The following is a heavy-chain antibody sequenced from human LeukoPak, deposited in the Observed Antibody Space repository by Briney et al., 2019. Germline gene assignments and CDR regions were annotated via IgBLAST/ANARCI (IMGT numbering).Heavy chain of an antibody. V-gene: IGHV3-74*01. Sequence: PGGSLRLSCAASRFTFSNYWMHWVRQAPGKGLVWVSRINSDGSSTSHADSVKGRFTISRDNAKNTLYLQMNSLRAEDTAVYYCTRDSDSSRYTIDYWGQGALVTVSS. D-gene: IGHD3-22*01. CDR3: TRDSDSSRYTIDY. CDR1: RFTFSNYW. J-gene: IGHJ4*02. CDR2: INSDGSST.